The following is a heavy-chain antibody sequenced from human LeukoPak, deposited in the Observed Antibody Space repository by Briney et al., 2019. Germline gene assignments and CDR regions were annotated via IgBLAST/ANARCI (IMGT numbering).Heavy chain of an antibody. J-gene: IGHJ5*02. CDR2: IYPGDSDT. CDR1: GYSFTSYW. CDR3: ARQDSSTWYDKFDP. Sequence: GESLKISCKGSGYSFTSYWIGWVRQMPGKGLEWMGIIYPGDSDTRYSPSFQGQVTISADKSISTAYLQWSSLRASDSGLYYCARQDSSTWYDKFDPWGQGTLVIVSS. V-gene: IGHV5-51*01. D-gene: IGHD6-13*01.